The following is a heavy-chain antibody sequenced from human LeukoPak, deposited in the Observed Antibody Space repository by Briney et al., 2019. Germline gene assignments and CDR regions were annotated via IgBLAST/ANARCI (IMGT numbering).Heavy chain of an antibody. Sequence: GGSLRLSCAASGFTFSSYSMNWVRQAPGKGLEWVSSISSSSSYIYYADSVKGRFTISRDNAKNSLYLQMNSLRAEDTAVYYCAREPYYDFWSGYYDIDYWGQGTLVVVSS. J-gene: IGHJ4*02. V-gene: IGHV3-21*01. CDR1: GFTFSSYS. CDR3: AREPYYDFWSGYYDIDY. CDR2: ISSSSSYI. D-gene: IGHD3-3*01.